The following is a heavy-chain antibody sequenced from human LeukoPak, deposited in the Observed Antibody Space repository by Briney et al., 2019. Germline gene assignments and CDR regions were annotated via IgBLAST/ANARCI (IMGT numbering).Heavy chain of an antibody. CDR1: GGTFSSYA. J-gene: IGHJ6*02. CDR2: IIPIFGTA. CDR3: ARALAVAGGYYYYGMDV. D-gene: IGHD6-19*01. Sequence: ASVKVSCKAAGGTFSSYAISWGRQAPGQGLEWMGGIIPIFGTANYAQKFQGRVTITADESTSTAYMELSSLRSEDTAVYYCARALAVAGGYYYYGMDVWGQGTTVTVSS. V-gene: IGHV1-69*13.